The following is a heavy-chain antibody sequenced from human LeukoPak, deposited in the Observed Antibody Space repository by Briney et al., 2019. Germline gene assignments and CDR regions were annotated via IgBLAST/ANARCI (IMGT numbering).Heavy chain of an antibody. V-gene: IGHV3-21*01. D-gene: IGHD5-24*01. Sequence: GGSLRLSCAASGFSFSTYNMNWVRQAPGKGLEWVSSISRGSTYIYYADSVKGRFTISRDNAKNSLYLQMNSLRAEDTAVYYCARDRSRDGYNFPFDYWGQGTLVTVSS. CDR3: ARDRSRDGYNFPFDY. CDR1: GFSFSTYN. CDR2: ISRGSTYI. J-gene: IGHJ4*02.